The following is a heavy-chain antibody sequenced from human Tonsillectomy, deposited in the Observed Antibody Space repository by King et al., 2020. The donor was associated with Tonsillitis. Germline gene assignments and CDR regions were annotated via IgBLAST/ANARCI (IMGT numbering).Heavy chain of an antibody. CDR3: ARLQGGDYGDYFDD. CDR2: IYYTGTT. D-gene: IGHD4-17*01. V-gene: IGHV4-59*08. J-gene: IGHJ4*02. CDR1: GGTIGTDY. Sequence: VQLQESGPGLVNPSETLSLTCTVSGGTIGTDYWTWIRQPPGKGLEWIGYIYYTGTTNYNPSLKSRVTISVDASKNQFSLKLSSVTAADTAVYYCARLQGGDYGDYFDDWGQGTLVTVSS.